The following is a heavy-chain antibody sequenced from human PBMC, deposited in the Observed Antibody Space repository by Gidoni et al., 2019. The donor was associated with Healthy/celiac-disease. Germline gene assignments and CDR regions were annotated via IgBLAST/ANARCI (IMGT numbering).Heavy chain of an antibody. V-gene: IGHV4-34*01. D-gene: IGHD3-22*01. CDR2: INHSGST. CDR3: ARAHYYDSSGYYY. J-gene: IGHJ4*02. Sequence: QVQLQQWGAGLLKPSETLSLTCAVYGWSFSGYYWSWIRQSPGKGLEWIGEINHSGSTNYNPSLKSRVTISVDTSKNQFSLKLSSVTAADTAVYYCARAHYYDSSGYYYWGQGTLVTVSS. CDR1: GWSFSGYY.